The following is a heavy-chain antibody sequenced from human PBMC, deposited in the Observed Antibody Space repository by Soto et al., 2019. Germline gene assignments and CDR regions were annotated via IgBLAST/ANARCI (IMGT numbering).Heavy chain of an antibody. CDR2: ILASGDV. Sequence: EEELVESGGGLVQPGRSLRLSCATSGFTLRDSAMHWVRQVPGGGLEWVSGILASGDVGYVDSVRGRFSMSRDGAKSSHLAEMNRSTEDATALSYCVGDTASGGADAWGEWTTVTVSS. V-gene: IGHV3-9*01. J-gene: IGHJ6*04. D-gene: IGHD3-10*01. CDR1: GFTLRDSA. CDR3: VGDTASGGADA.